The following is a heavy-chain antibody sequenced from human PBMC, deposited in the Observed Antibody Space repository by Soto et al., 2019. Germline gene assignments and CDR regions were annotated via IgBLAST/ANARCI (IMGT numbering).Heavy chain of an antibody. V-gene: IGHV1-2*02. CDR1: GYTFTGYY. CDR3: GRERISAAFRRAGSSDP. CDR2: INPNSGGT. D-gene: IGHD6-6*01. J-gene: IGHJ5*02. Sequence: ASLKVSCKASGYTFTGYYMHWVRQAPGQGLEWMGWINPNSGGTNYAQKFQGRVTMTRDTSISTAYMELSRLRSDDTAVYYCGRERISAAFRRAGSSDPWGQGTTVTVYS.